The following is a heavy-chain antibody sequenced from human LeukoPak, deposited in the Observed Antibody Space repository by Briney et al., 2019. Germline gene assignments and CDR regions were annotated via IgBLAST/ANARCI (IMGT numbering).Heavy chain of an antibody. CDR1: GFTFSDYT. CDR2: IDLSGSTL. CDR3: ARDLVSRDGYNYYYYYGMDV. Sequence: PGGSLRLSCAASGFTFSDYTMNWVRQAPGKGLEWVSYIDLSGSTLYYVDSVKGRFTISRDNAKNSLYLQMNSLRAEDTAVYYCARDLVSRDGYNYYYYYGMDVWGQGTTVTVSS. J-gene: IGHJ6*02. V-gene: IGHV3-48*04. D-gene: IGHD5-24*01.